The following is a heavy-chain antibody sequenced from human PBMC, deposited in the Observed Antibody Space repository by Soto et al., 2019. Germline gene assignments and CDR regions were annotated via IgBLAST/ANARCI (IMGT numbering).Heavy chain of an antibody. CDR2: IRNKANSYTT. D-gene: IGHD2-15*01. CDR3: ARAEGHCSGGWCLDVFDY. J-gene: IGHJ4*02. V-gene: IGHV3-72*01. CDR1: GFTFSNHY. Sequence: EVQLVESGGGLVQPGGSLRLSCAASGFTFSNHYMDWVRQAPGKGLEWVGRIRNKANSYTTEYAASVKGRFTISRDDSKSALYLQMRSLEAEDTAVYFCARAEGHCSGGWCLDVFDYWGQGTLVTVSS.